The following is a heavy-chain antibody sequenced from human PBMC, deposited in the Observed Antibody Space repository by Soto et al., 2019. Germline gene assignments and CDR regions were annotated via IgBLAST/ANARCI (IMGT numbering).Heavy chain of an antibody. CDR2: ITSSSSYI. D-gene: IGHD3-3*01. CDR3: ARENHFDFWSGFYGRNWFDP. J-gene: IGHJ5*02. CDR1: GFTFSSYS. Sequence: PGGSLRLSCAASGFTFSSYSMSWVRQAPGKGLEWVSSITSSSSYIYYADSVKGRFTISRDNAKNSLYLRMNSLRAEDTAMYYCARENHFDFWSGFYGRNWFDPWGQGTLVTVSS. V-gene: IGHV3-21*01.